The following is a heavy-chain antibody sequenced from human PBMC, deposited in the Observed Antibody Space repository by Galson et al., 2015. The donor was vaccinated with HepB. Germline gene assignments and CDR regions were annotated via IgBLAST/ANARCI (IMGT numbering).Heavy chain of an antibody. CDR1: GFTFSSYA. CDR3: AKGIPLGDIVLMVYASLYYYYYYMDV. Sequence: SLRLSCAASGFTFSSYAMHWVRQAPGKGLEWVAVISYDGSNKYYADSVKGRFTISRDNSKNTLYLQMNSLRAEDTAVYYCAKGIPLGDIVLMVYASLYYYYYYMDVWGKGTTVTVSS. D-gene: IGHD2-8*01. V-gene: IGHV3-30-3*01. CDR2: ISYDGSNK. J-gene: IGHJ6*03.